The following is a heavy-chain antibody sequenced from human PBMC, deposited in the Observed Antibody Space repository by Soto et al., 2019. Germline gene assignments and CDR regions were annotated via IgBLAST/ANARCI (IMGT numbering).Heavy chain of an antibody. CDR1: VFSLSTSGVG. D-gene: IGHD5-12*01. CDR3: ANVYGGYDDFDY. V-gene: IGHV2-5*02. Sequence: QITLKESGPTLVKPTQTLTLTCTFSVFSLSTSGVGVGWIHQPPGKALEWLALIYWDDDKRYSPSLKRRLTTTKDTSKNQVVLTMTNMDPVETATYYSANVYGGYDDFDYWGQGTLVTVSS. CDR2: IYWDDDK. J-gene: IGHJ4*02.